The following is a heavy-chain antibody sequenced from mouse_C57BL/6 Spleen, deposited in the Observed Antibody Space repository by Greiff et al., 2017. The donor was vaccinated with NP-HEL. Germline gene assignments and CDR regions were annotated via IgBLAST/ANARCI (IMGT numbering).Heavy chain of an antibody. CDR2: IDPSDSYT. Sequence: QVQLQQPGAELVRPGTSVKLSCKASGYTFTSYWMHWVKQRPGQGLEWIGVIDPSDSYTNYNQKFKGKATLTVDTSSSTAYMQLSSLTSEDSAVYYCARRGLRRGGDYWGQGTTLTVSS. D-gene: IGHD2-4*01. CDR1: GYTFTSYW. CDR3: ARRGLRRGGDY. V-gene: IGHV1-59*01. J-gene: IGHJ2*01.